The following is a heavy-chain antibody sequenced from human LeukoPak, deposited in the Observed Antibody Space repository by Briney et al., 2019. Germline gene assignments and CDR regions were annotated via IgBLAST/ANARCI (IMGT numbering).Heavy chain of an antibody. CDR3: EIYTGYDSF. D-gene: IGHD5-12*01. J-gene: IGHJ4*02. V-gene: IGHV1-8*02. CDR1: GYTFTNYD. Sequence: ASVKVSCKASGYTFTNYDINWVRQATGQGLEWMGWMSPDSDYTGYAQTFQGRVTLTRNTSVSTAFMELSSLRSEDTAVYYCEIYTGYDSFWGQGTLVTVSS. CDR2: MSPDSDYT.